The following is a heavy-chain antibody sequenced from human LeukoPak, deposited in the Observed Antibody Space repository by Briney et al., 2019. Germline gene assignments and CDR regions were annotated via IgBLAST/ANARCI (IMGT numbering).Heavy chain of an antibody. CDR1: GFTFSSYA. Sequence: GGSLRLSCAASGFTFSSYAMHWVRQAPGKGLEYVSAISSNGGSTYYANSVKGRFTISRDNSKNTLYLQMGSLRAEDMAVYYCARASSSSWYAFDIWGQGTMVTVSS. CDR2: ISSNGGST. CDR3: ARASSSSWYAFDI. D-gene: IGHD6-13*01. V-gene: IGHV3-64*01. J-gene: IGHJ3*02.